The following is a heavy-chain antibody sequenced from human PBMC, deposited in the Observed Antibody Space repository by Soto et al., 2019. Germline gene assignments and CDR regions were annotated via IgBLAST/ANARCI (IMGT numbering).Heavy chain of an antibody. CDR2: INHSGST. V-gene: IGHV4-34*01. CDR1: GGSFSGYY. CDR3: ARGGVDYYDSSGYYFSPYYFDY. Sequence: SETLSLTCAVYGGSFSGYYWSWIRKPPGKGLEWIGEINHSGSTNYNPSLKSRVTISVDRSKNQFSLKLSSVTAADTAVYYCARGGVDYYDSSGYYFSPYYFDYWGQGTLVTVSS. J-gene: IGHJ4*02. D-gene: IGHD3-22*01.